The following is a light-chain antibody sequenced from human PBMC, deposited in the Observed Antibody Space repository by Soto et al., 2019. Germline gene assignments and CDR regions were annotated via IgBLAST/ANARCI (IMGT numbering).Light chain of an antibody. CDR2: DVS. V-gene: IGLV2-14*01. Sequence: QSALTQPASVSGSPGQSITISCTGTSSDIGTYTYVSWYQQHPGKAPKLIIYDVSNRPSGVSNRFSGSKSANTASLTISGLQAEDEADYYCSSYTSSSTLYVFGPGTKLTVL. CDR3: SSYTSSSTLYV. J-gene: IGLJ1*01. CDR1: SSDIGTYTY.